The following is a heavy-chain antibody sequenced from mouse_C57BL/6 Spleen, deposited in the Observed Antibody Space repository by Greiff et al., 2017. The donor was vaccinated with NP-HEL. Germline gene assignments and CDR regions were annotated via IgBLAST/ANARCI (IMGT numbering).Heavy chain of an antibody. J-gene: IGHJ2*01. CDR2: ILPGSGST. CDR1: GYTFTGYW. V-gene: IGHV1-9*01. CDR3: ARLIPPRRYGVYYFDD. D-gene: IGHD1-1*01. Sequence: QVQLQQSGAELMKPGASVKLSCKATGYTFTGYWIEWVKQRPGHGLEWIGEILPGSGSTNYNEKFKGKATFTADTSSNTAYMQLSSLTTEDSAIYYCARLIPPRRYGVYYFDDWGQGTTLTVSS.